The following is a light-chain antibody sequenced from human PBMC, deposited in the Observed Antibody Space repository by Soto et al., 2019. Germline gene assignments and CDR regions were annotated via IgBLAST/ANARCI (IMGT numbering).Light chain of an antibody. CDR3: SSYTSSSTWV. V-gene: IGLV2-14*01. J-gene: IGLJ3*02. Sequence: QSVLTQPASVSGSPGQSITISCTGISSDVGGYNYVSWYQQHPGKAPKLMIYEVTSRPSGVSHRFSGSKSDNTTSLTISGLQAEDEADYYCSSYTSSSTWVFGGGTKLTVL. CDR2: EVT. CDR1: SSDVGGYNY.